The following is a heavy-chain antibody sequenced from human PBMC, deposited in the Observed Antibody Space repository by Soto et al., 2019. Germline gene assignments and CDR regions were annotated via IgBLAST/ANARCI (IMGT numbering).Heavy chain of an antibody. CDR3: ARGQVAVGKIFGYDYFNGMDG. CDR1: GGSIISGDYF. J-gene: IGHJ6*01. D-gene: IGHD1-26*01. CDR2: ISYSGST. V-gene: IGHV4-30-4*01. Sequence: QVQLQESGPGLVKPSQTLSLTCGVSGGSIISGDYFWSWIRQPPGKGLEWIGHISYSGSTYYTPSLKSRLTILVDTSMSQFSLKLSSVTAADTAVYYCARGQVAVGKIFGYDYFNGMDGWGEGTTVTVSA.